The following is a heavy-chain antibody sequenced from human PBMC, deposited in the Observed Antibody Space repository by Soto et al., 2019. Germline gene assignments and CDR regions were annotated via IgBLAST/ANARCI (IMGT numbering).Heavy chain of an antibody. CDR2: IWYDGSNK. D-gene: IGHD2-2*01. Sequence: GSLRLSCSASGFTFSSYGMHWVRQAPGKGLEWVAVIWYDGSNKYYADSVKGRFTISRDNSKNTLYLQMNSLRAEDTAVYYCARDRIVVVPAAIDYYYYGMDVWGQGTTVTVSS. CDR3: ARDRIVVVPAAIDYYYYGMDV. CDR1: GFTFSSYG. J-gene: IGHJ6*02. V-gene: IGHV3-33*08.